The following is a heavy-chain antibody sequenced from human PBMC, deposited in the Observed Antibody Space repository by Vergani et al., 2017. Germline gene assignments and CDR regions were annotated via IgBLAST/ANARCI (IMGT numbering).Heavy chain of an antibody. V-gene: IGHV3-23*01. J-gene: IGHJ1*01. D-gene: IGHD3-10*01. CDR1: GFTFDTHT. Sequence: EVQLLESGGGLVQPGGSRRLSCAGAGFTFDTHTMAYVRQAPGKGLEWVATISSGGGDIFYADSVKGRFTISRDNSKNTLFLQMNSLKDEDTAVYYCTTAWGLYYLHGEYYQYWGRGTLVAVSS. CDR2: ISSGGGDI. CDR3: TTAWGLYYLHGEYYQY.